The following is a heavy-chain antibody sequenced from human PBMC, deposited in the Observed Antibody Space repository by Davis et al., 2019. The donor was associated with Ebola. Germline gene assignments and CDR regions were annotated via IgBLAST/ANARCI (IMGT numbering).Heavy chain of an antibody. CDR3: ARDRGDSSGYYYFDY. CDR1: GFTFSNYA. V-gene: IGHV3-30*04. D-gene: IGHD3-22*01. Sequence: GGSLRLSCAASGFTFSNYAMHWVRQAPGKGLEWVALISYDGSNKYYADSVKGRFTISRDNSKNTLYLQMNSLRAEDTAVYYCARDRGDSSGYYYFDYWGQGTLVTVSS. CDR2: ISYDGSNK. J-gene: IGHJ4*02.